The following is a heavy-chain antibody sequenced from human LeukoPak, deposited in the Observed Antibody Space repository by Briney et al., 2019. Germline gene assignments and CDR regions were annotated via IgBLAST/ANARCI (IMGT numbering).Heavy chain of an antibody. J-gene: IGHJ4*02. CDR3: AKSEGHTEPY. CDR2: ISYDGSNK. CDR1: GFTFRIFG. V-gene: IGHV3-30*18. D-gene: IGHD1-14*01. Sequence: QPGGSLRLSCATSGFTFRIFGMHWVRQAPGKGLEWVALISYDGSNKYYVDSEKGRFTISRDNSKNTLYLQMNSLRAEDTAVYYCAKSEGHTEPYWGQGTLVTVSS.